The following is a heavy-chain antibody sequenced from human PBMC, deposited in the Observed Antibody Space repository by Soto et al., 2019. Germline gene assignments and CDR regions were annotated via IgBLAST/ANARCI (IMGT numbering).Heavy chain of an antibody. CDR1: GYTFTSYG. CDR2: ISAYNGNT. D-gene: IGHD6-19*01. V-gene: IGHV1-18*01. J-gene: IGHJ4*02. Sequence: QVQLVQSGAEVKKPGASVKVSCKASGYTFTSYGISWVRQAPGQGLEWMGGISAYNGNTKYAQKLQGRVTMTTDTSTSTDDMELRSRRSDDTAVYYCARDLAVGLVDYWGQGTLVTVSS. CDR3: ARDLAVGLVDY.